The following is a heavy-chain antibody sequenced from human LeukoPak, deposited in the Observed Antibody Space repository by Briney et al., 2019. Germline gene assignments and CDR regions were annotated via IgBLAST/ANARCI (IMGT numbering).Heavy chain of an antibody. V-gene: IGHV5-10-1*01. J-gene: IGHJ5*02. D-gene: IGHD5-12*01. CDR1: GYSFTSYW. CDR2: IDPSDSYT. Sequence: PGESLQISCKGSGYSFTSYWISWVRQLPGKGLEWMGTIDPSDSYTNYSPSFQGHVTISADKSISTAYLQWSSLKASDTAMYYCARGGKSAYGWFDPWGQGALVTVSS. CDR3: ARGGKSAYGWFDP.